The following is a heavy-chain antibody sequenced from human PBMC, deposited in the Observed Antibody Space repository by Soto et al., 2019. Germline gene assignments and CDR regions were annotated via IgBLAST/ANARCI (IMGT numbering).Heavy chain of an antibody. CDR1: GGTFSSYA. D-gene: IGHD6-13*01. Sequence: SVKVSCKASGGTFSSYAISWVRQAPGQGLEWMGGITPIFGTANYAQKFQGRVTITADESTSTAYMELSSLRSEDTAVYYCARDRGEQQLVRYPFDYWGQGTLVTVSS. CDR3: ARDRGEQQLVRYPFDY. CDR2: ITPIFGTA. V-gene: IGHV1-69*13. J-gene: IGHJ4*02.